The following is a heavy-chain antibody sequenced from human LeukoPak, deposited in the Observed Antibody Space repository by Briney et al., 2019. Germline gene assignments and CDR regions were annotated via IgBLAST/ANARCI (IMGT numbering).Heavy chain of an antibody. CDR2: LFDSVNT. J-gene: IGHJ4*02. Sequence: SETLSLTCTVSGGSISSHYWSWIRQPPGKGLEWIAYLFDSVNTKDNPSLQSRLTLSADTSKNQFSLRLSSVTAADTAVYYCATIKRGSIFGYFDFWGQGIKVTVFS. D-gene: IGHD5-18*01. CDR1: GGSISSHY. V-gene: IGHV4-59*11. CDR3: ATIKRGSIFGYFDF.